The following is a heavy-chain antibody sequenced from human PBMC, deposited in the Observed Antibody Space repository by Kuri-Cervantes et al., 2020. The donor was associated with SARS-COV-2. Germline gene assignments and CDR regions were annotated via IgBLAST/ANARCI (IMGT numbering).Heavy chain of an antibody. J-gene: IGHJ6*02. CDR1: RGTFSSFL. Sequence: SVPVSRMAIRGTFSSFLFSGVRQAPGQGLEWVGGIIPIFCAANLAQKFQGRVTITADEATSTAYMELSRLRCEDTAVYSCARAHISVVVHDYYYSGLDVWGQGTTVTVSS. CDR2: IIPIFCAA. V-gene: IGHV1-69*13. D-gene: IGHD2-15*01. CDR3: ARAHISVVVHDYYYSGLDV.